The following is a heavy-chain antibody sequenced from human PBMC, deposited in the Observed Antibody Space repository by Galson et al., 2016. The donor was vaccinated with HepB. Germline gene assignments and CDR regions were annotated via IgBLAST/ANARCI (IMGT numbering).Heavy chain of an antibody. CDR3: ARVRSGYSGYANPYYYGMDV. CDR1: GDSVSSNSAT. J-gene: IGHJ6*02. D-gene: IGHD5-12*01. CDR2: TYYRSKWYN. Sequence: CAIPGDSVSSNSATWNWIRQSPSRGLEWLGRTYYRSKWYNDYALSVKSRITINPDTSKNQFSLQLNPVTPEDTAVYYCARVRSGYSGYANPYYYGMDVWGQGTTVTVPS. V-gene: IGHV6-1*01.